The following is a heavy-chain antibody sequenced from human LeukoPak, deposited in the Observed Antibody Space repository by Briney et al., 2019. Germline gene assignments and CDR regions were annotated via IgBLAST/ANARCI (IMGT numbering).Heavy chain of an antibody. D-gene: IGHD3-3*01. CDR3: ARGSPVFGVVTQFDY. CDR2: INHSGST. CDR1: GGSFSGYY. V-gene: IGHV4-34*01. Sequence: SGTLSLTCAVYGGSFSGYYWSWIRRPPGKGLEWIGEINHSGSTNYNPSLKSRVTISVDTSKNQFSLKLSSVTAADTAVYYCARGSPVFGVVTQFDYWGQGTLVTVSS. J-gene: IGHJ4*02.